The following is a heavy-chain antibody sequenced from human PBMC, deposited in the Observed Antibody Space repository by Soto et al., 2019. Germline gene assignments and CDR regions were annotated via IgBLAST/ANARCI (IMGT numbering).Heavy chain of an antibody. CDR1: GYNLTTYG. CDR3: AVPRMSSSGGSCYCDH. D-gene: IGHD2-15*01. J-gene: IGHJ4*02. Sequence: QIQLVQSGGEGKKPGASVQVSCKASGYNLTTYGLTWVRQGPGQGLEWLGWISANSSNTNYAPTFQGRVTMTTDTSTGTGYLELRGLRSDDTAVYYCAVPRMSSSGGSCYCDHWGQGTLVTVSS. V-gene: IGHV1-18*01. CDR2: ISANSSNT.